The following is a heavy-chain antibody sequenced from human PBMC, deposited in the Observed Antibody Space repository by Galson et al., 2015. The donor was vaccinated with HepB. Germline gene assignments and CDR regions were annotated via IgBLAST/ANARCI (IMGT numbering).Heavy chain of an antibody. CDR1: GFTFSSYS. V-gene: IGHV3-21*01. J-gene: IGHJ4*02. Sequence: SLRLSCAASGFTFSSYSMNWVRQAPGKGLEWVSSISSSSSYIYYADSVKGRFTISRDNAKNSLYLQMNSLRAEDTAVYYCATSSSSWSPFDYWGQGTLVTVSS. CDR3: ATSSSSWSPFDY. CDR2: ISSSSSYI. D-gene: IGHD6-13*01.